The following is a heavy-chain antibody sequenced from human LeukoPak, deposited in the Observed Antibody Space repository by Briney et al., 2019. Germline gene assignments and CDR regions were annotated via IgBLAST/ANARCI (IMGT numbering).Heavy chain of an antibody. V-gene: IGHV3-7*04. CDR2: IHPEGNEK. CDR3: ARGDAFSGDH. CDR1: GFSFTNFW. J-gene: IGHJ4*02. Sequence: GGSLRLSCAVSGFSFTNFWMSWVRQAPGRGLEWVANIHPEGNEKYHVESVKGRLTISRDNTKNLLFLQMNGLRVEDTAVYYCARGDAFSGDHWGQGTLVTVSS.